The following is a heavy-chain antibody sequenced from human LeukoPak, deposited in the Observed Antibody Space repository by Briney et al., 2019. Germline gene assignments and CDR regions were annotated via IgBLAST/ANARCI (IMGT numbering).Heavy chain of an antibody. J-gene: IGHJ4*02. Sequence: GGSVRLSCAASGFTFSDYYMNWIRQAPGKGLEWVSYISSSSGYTKYADSVKGRFTISRDNAENSLYLQMSSLRAEDTAVYYCARSTSAFDSPFDLWGQGTLVTVSS. CDR2: ISSSSGYT. CDR1: GFTFSDYY. D-gene: IGHD5-12*01. CDR3: ARSTSAFDSPFDL. V-gene: IGHV3-11*06.